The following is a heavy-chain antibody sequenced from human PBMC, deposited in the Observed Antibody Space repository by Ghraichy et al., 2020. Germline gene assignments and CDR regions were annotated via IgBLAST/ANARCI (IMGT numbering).Heavy chain of an antibody. CDR1: GGSISSYY. V-gene: IGHV4-59*01. CDR3: ARRTVVRSGWYYFDY. D-gene: IGHD6-19*01. CDR2: IYYSGST. Sequence: SETLSLTCTVSGGSISSYYWSWIRQPPGKGLEWIGYIYYSGSTNYNPSLKSRVTISVDTSKNQFSLKLSSVTAADTAVYYCARRTVVRSGWYYFDYWGQGTLVTVSS. J-gene: IGHJ4*02.